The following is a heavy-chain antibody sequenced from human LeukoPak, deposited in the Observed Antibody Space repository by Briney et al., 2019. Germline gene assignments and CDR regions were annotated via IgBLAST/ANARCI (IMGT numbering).Heavy chain of an antibody. CDR1: GGSFSGYY. Sequence: SETLSLTCAVYGGSFSGYYWSWIRQPPGKGLEWIGEINHSGSTNYNPSLKSRVTISVDTSKNQFSLKLSSVTAADTAAYYCARASKREGLLGARVRAFDIWGQGTMVTVSS. CDR3: ARASKREGLLGARVRAFDI. J-gene: IGHJ3*02. CDR2: INHSGST. D-gene: IGHD3-10*01. V-gene: IGHV4-34*01.